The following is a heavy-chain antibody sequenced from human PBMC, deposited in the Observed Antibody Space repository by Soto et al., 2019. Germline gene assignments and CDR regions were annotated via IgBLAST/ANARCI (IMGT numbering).Heavy chain of an antibody. CDR3: AKDRDIAYHLEGGFYYSGMDV. D-gene: IGHD5-12*01. CDR2: ITDVGDPT. CDR1: GFTFGTYA. Sequence: GGSLRLSCAASGFTFGTYAMNWVRQAPGKGLEWVSTITDVGDPTYYADSVKGRFTISRDNSKNTLFLQMNGLRTEDTARYYCAKDRDIAYHLEGGFYYSGMDVWCQGTTVSGSS. J-gene: IGHJ6*02. V-gene: IGHV3-23*01.